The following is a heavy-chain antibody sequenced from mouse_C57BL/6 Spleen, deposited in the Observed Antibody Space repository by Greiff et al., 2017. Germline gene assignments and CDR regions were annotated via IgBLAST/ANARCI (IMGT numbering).Heavy chain of an antibody. CDR3: ARRTVVATKAMDY. J-gene: IGHJ4*01. V-gene: IGHV5-17*01. D-gene: IGHD1-1*01. Sequence: EVKLMESGGGLVKPGGSLKLSCAASGFTFSDYGMHWVRQAPEKGLEWVAYISSGSSTNYYADTVKGRFTISRDNAKNTLFLQLTRLRSEDTAMYYCARRTVVATKAMDYWGQGTSVTVSS. CDR1: GFTFSDYG. CDR2: ISSGSSTN.